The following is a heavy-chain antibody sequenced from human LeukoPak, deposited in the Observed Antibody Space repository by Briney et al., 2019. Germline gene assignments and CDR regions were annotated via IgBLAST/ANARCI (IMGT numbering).Heavy chain of an antibody. V-gene: IGHV1-18*01. J-gene: IGHJ6*03. D-gene: IGHD2-2*02. CDR3: AIGQYQLVYGGNYYYYMDV. CDR2: ISAYNGNT. Sequence: GASVKVSCKASGYTFTSYGISWVRQAPGQGLEWMGWISAYNGNTNYAQKLQGRVTMTTDTSTSTAYMELSSLRSEDTAVYYCAIGQYQLVYGGNYYYYMDVWGKGTTVTVSS. CDR1: GYTFTSYG.